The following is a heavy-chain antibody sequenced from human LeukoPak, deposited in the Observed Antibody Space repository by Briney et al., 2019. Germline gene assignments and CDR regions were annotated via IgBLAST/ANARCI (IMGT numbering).Heavy chain of an antibody. D-gene: IGHD2/OR15-2a*01. CDR3: AKAAMYSNRWTPFDD. J-gene: IGHJ4*02. Sequence: PGGSLRLSCAASGFTFSDYYMSWIRQAPGKGLEWASYISSSGSTIYYADSVKGRFTIARDNAKNSLYLQMNSLRPEDTAVYYCAKAAMYSNRWTPFDDWGQGTLVTVSS. CDR1: GFTFSDYY. V-gene: IGHV3-11*04. CDR2: ISSSGSTI.